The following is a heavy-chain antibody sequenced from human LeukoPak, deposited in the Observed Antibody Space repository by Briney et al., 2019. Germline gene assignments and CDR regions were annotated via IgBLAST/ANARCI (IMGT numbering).Heavy chain of an antibody. CDR1: GDSVSTNSAA. J-gene: IGHJ6*02. CDR3: ARASWGSSWYYYGMDV. Sequence: SQTLSLTCAISGDSVSTNSAAWNWIRQSPSRGLEWLGRTYYRSKWYNDYAVSVKSRITINPDTSKNQFSLQLNSVTPEDTAVSYCARASWGSSWYYYGMDVWGQGTTVTVSS. CDR2: TYYRSKWYN. V-gene: IGHV6-1*01. D-gene: IGHD6-13*01.